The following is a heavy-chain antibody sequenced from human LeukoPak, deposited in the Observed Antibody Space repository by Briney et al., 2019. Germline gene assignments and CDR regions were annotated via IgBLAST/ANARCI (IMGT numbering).Heavy chain of an antibody. CDR3: THSPPRVGWVN. D-gene: IGHD1-26*01. CDR1: WFSVMSHAGH. Sequence: SAPPLVNPRQTLALSFNLSWFSVMSHAGHMGWLCQPPGRALECPALNSWINDRGYRPSLKSRLTITKNPSKNQVVLRMSNMDPVDTATYYCTHSPPRVGWVNWGQGTLVTVSS. CDR2: NSWINDR. J-gene: IGHJ4*02. V-gene: IGHV2-5*01.